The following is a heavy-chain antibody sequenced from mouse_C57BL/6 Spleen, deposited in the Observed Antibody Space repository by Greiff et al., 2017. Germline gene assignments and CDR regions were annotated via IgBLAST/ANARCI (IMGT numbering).Heavy chain of an antibody. CDR1: GYTFTDYE. D-gene: IGHD1-1*02. V-gene: IGHV1-15*01. Sequence: QVQLQQSGAELVRPGASVTLSCKASGYTFTDYEMHWVKQTPVHGLEWIGAIDPETGGTAYNQKFKGKAILTADKSSSTAYMELRSLTSEDSAVYYCRGRGGWVPSGFAYWGQGTLVTVAA. CDR2: IDPETGGT. J-gene: IGHJ3*01. CDR3: RGRGGWVPSGFAY.